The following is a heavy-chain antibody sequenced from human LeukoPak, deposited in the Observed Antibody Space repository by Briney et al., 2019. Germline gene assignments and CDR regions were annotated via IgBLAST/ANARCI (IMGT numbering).Heavy chain of an antibody. Sequence: SQTLSLTCAISGDSVSSNSASWNWIRQSPSRGLEWLGRTYYRSKWYNDYAVSVKSRITINPDTSKNQFSLQLTSVTAADTAVYYCARGSNWNYGPPFDYWGQGTLVTVSS. D-gene: IGHD1-7*01. V-gene: IGHV6-1*01. CDR2: TYYRSKWYN. CDR3: ARGSNWNYGPPFDY. CDR1: GDSVSSNSAS. J-gene: IGHJ4*02.